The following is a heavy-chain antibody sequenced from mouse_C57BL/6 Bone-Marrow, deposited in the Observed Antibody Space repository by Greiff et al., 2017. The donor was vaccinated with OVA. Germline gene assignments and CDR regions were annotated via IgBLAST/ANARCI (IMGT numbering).Heavy chain of an antibody. Sequence: EVQLQESGPELVKPGASVKIPCKASGYTFTDYNMDWVKQSHGQSLEWIGDINPNNGGTIYNQKFKGKATLTVDTSSSTAYLQLRSLTSEDTAVYYCARNLDYGGYYFDYWGQGTTLTVSS. CDR1: GYTFTDYN. V-gene: IGHV1-18*01. J-gene: IGHJ2*01. CDR3: ARNLDYGGYYFDY. D-gene: IGHD2-4*01. CDR2: INPNNGGT.